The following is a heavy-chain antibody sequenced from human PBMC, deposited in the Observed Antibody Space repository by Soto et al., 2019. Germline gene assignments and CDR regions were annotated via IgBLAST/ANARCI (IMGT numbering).Heavy chain of an antibody. J-gene: IGHJ4*02. Sequence: SGPTLVNPTETLTLTCTVSGFSLSNARMGVSWIRQHPGKALEWLAHIFSYDEKSYSISLKSRLTISKDTSKSQVVLTMTNMDPVDTATYFCARKGGSSGFDYWGQGTLVTVSS. CDR2: IFSYDEK. CDR1: GFSLSNARMG. V-gene: IGHV2-26*01. CDR3: ARKGGSSGFDY. D-gene: IGHD6-19*01.